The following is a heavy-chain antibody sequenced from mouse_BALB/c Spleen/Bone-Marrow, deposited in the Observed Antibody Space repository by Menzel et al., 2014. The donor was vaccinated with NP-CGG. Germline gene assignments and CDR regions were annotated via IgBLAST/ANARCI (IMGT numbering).Heavy chain of an antibody. Sequence: VTLKVSGAELVKPEASVKLSCTASGFNIKDTYMYWVKQRPEQGLEWIGKIDPANGNTKYDPKFQGKATITADTSSNTAYLQLSSLTSEDTAVYYCAVYDGYAMDYWGQGTSVTVSS. J-gene: IGHJ4*01. CDR1: GFNIKDTY. V-gene: IGHV14-3*02. CDR2: IDPANGNT. D-gene: IGHD2-3*01. CDR3: AVYDGYAMDY.